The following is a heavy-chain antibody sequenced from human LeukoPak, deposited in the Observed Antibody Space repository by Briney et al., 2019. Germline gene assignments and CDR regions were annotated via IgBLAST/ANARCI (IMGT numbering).Heavy chain of an antibody. J-gene: IGHJ4*02. CDR3: AGGEGYSYGYV. D-gene: IGHD5-18*01. CDR1: GYTFTYRY. V-gene: IGHV1-45*02. CDR2: ITPFNGNT. Sequence: GASVKVSCKASGYTFTYRYLHWVRQAPGQALEWMGWITPFNGNTNYAQKLQDRVTITRDRSMSTAYMELSSLRSEDTAMYYCAGGEGYSYGYVWGQGTLVTVSS.